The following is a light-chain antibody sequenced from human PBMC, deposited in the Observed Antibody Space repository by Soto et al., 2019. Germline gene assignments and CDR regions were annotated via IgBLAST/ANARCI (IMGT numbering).Light chain of an antibody. CDR2: GAS. CDR3: QQYFRWPPWT. CDR1: QSVSTD. V-gene: IGKV3-15*01. J-gene: IGKJ1*01. Sequence: EVLVPQSPATLSVSPGKGVTLSCRASQSVSTDLAWYQQKPGQAPRLLIYGASIRAIGVPDRFSGSGSGTDFTFTISSLQSEDSAIYYCQQYFRWPPWTFGQGTKVEV.